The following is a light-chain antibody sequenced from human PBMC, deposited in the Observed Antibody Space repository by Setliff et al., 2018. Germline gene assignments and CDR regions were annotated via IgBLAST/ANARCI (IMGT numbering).Light chain of an antibody. CDR1: TSDVGGSNS. CDR3: SSSAANNAFVV. V-gene: IGLV2-8*01. J-gene: IGLJ2*01. CDR2: EVT. Sequence: QPALTQPPSASGSPGQSVTISCTGTTSDVGGSNSVSWYQHHPGEAPRLMIYEVTKRPSGIPDRFSGSKSGATASLTVSGLQAEDEGDYYCSSSAANNAFVVFGGGTK.